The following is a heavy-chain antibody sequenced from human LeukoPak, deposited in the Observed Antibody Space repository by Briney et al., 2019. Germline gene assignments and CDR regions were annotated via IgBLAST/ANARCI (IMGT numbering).Heavy chain of an antibody. CDR1: GGSISSYY. J-gene: IGHJ4*02. CDR3: ARDAAVAGTVVGLDY. V-gene: IGHV4-59*01. D-gene: IGHD6-19*01. Sequence: PSATLSLTCTVSGGSISSYYWSWLLQPPGKGRQWIGYIYYSGSTNCNPSLKSRVTISVDTSKNQFFLKLSSVTAADTAVYFCARDAAVAGTVVGLDYWGQGTLVTVSS. CDR2: IYYSGST.